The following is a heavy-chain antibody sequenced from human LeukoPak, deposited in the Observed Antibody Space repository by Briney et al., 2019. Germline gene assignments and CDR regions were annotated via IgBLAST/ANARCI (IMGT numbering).Heavy chain of an antibody. Sequence: GRSLRLSCAASGFTFSSYGMHWVRQAPGKGLEWVSSISSSSSYIYYADSVKGRFTISRDNAKNSLYLQMNSLRAEDMAVYYCARDIKADYWGQGTLVTVSS. V-gene: IGHV3-21*01. CDR2: ISSSSSYI. CDR1: GFTFSSYG. CDR3: ARDIKADY. J-gene: IGHJ4*02.